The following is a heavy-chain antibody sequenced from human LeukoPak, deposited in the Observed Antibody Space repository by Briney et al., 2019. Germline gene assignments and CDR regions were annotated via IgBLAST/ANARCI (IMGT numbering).Heavy chain of an antibody. CDR2: IYYSGST. CDR1: GGSISSSSYY. CDR3: ARVKVRGVTLDY. Sequence: SETLSLTCTVSGGSISSSSYYWGWIRQPPGKGLEWIGSIYYSGSTYYNPSLKSRVTISVDTSKNQFSLKLSSVTAADTAVYYCARVKVRGVTLDYWGQGTLVTVSS. V-gene: IGHV4-39*07. D-gene: IGHD3-10*01. J-gene: IGHJ4*02.